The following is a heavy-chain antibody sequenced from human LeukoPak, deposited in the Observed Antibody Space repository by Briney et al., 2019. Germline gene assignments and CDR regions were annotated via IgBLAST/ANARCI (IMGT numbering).Heavy chain of an antibody. CDR3: ARAAPWGPEYYFDY. D-gene: IGHD7-27*01. V-gene: IGHV3-23*01. J-gene: IGHJ4*02. CDR1: GFTFSSYA. Sequence: GGSLRLSCAASGFTFSSYAMSWVRQAPGKGLEWVSGTSGSGDNTYYADSVKGRFTISRDNSKNTLYVQVNSLGTEDTAAYYCARAAPWGPEYYFDYWGQGTLVTVSS. CDR2: TSGSGDNT.